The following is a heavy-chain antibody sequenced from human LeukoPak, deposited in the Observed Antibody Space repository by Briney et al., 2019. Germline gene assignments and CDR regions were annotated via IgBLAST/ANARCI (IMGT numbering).Heavy chain of an antibody. J-gene: IGHJ4*02. D-gene: IGHD2-15*01. CDR3: AKDFCSGGSCYFDY. CDR1: GFTFSSYA. CDR2: ISGSGGST. Sequence: GGSLRLSCAASGFTFSSYAMSWVRQAPGRGLEWVSAISGSGGSTYYADSVKGRFTISRDNSKNTLYLQMNSLRAEDTAVYYCAKDFCSGGSCYFDYWGQGTLVTVSS. V-gene: IGHV3-23*01.